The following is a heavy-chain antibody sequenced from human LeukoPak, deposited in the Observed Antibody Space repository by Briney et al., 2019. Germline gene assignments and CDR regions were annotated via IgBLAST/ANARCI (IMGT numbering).Heavy chain of an antibody. D-gene: IGHD3-3*01. J-gene: IGHJ6*02. CDR2: ISYDGSNK. CDR3: AKDSEYYDFWSGCMDV. Sequence: GRSLRPSCAASGFTFSSYGMHWVRQAPGKGLEWVAVISYDGSNKYYADSVKGRFTISRDNSKNTLYLQMNSLRAEDTAVYYCAKDSEYYDFWSGCMDVWGQGTTVTVSS. CDR1: GFTFSSYG. V-gene: IGHV3-30*18.